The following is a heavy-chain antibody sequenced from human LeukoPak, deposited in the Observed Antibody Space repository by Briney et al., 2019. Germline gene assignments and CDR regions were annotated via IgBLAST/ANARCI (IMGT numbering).Heavy chain of an antibody. CDR2: LYYSGST. V-gene: IGHV4-59*01. CDR1: GGSLSSYY. CDR3: ARDAKLLGAFDL. Sequence: SETLSLTCTVSGGSLSSYYWSWIRQPPGEKLEWIGYLYYSGSTNYNPSLGSRVTISADSSKNQFSLKLTSVTAADTAVYYCARDAKLLGAFDLWGPGTMVTGSS. J-gene: IGHJ3*01.